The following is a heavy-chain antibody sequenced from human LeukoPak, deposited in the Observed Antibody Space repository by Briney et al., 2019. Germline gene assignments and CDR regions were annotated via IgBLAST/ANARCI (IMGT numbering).Heavy chain of an antibody. CDR2: IYYSGST. V-gene: IGHV4-39*07. J-gene: IGHJ5*02. D-gene: IGHD6-19*01. CDR3: ARVLRTSGWSLSWFDP. CDR1: GGSISSSSYY. Sequence: SETLSLTCTVSGGSISSSSYYWGWIRQPPGKGLEWIGSIYYSGSTYYNPSLKSRVTISVDTSKNQFSLELNSMTAADTAVYYCARVLRTSGWSLSWFDPWGQGTLVTVSS.